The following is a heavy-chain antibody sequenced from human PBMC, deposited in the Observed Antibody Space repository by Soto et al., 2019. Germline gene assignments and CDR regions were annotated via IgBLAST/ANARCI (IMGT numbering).Heavy chain of an antibody. CDR1: GYTFTTDG. J-gene: IGHJ4*02. CDR2: ISAYNGNT. V-gene: IGHV1-18*01. Sequence: QVQLVQSGAEVKKPGASVKVSCKASGYTFTTDGISWVRQAPGQGLEWVGWISAYNGNTNYAQKLQDRVTMTTDTSTSTAYMELRSLRSDDTATYYCARLTDYGDYEYFAYWGQGTLVTVSS. D-gene: IGHD4-17*01. CDR3: ARLTDYGDYEYFAY.